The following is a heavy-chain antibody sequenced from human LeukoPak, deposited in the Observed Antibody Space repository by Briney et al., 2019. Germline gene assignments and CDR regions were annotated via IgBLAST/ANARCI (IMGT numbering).Heavy chain of an antibody. CDR3: AVRGGYSYGYRTAGMDYYYLDV. J-gene: IGHJ6*03. CDR1: GGSVSSGGYY. V-gene: IGHV4-31*03. D-gene: IGHD5-18*01. Sequence: SQTLSLTCTVSGGSVSSGGYYWNWIRQHPGKGLEWIGDIYNSGSTYYNPSLKSRITISVDTSKNQFSLKLSSVTAADTAVYYCAVRGGYSYGYRTAGMDYYYLDVWGKGATVTVSS. CDR2: IYNSGST.